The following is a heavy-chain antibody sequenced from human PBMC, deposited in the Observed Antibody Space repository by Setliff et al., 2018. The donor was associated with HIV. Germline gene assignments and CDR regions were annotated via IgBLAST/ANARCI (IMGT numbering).Heavy chain of an antibody. J-gene: IGHJ4*02. CDR2: ISANGKK. CDR3: AREVPSNTGSYYKKY. Sequence: GASVKVSCKAAGHTFSSYGISWVRQTPGQGLEWMGWISANGKKYYSPKVHDRLSLTIDISTTTAHLQLRNLRSDDTAVYFCAREVPSNTGSYYKKYWGQGTLVTVS. D-gene: IGHD3-10*01. V-gene: IGHV1-18*01. CDR1: GHTFSSYG.